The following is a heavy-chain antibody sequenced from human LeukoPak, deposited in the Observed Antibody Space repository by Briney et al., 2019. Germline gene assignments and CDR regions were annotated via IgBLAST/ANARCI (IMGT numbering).Heavy chain of an antibody. J-gene: IGHJ4*02. D-gene: IGHD5-18*01. CDR1: GFTFNAYN. CDR2: INPKSGGA. V-gene: IGHV1-2*02. CDR3: ARLRNGYRDFDY. Sequence: GASVKVSCKASGFTFNAYNIHWVRQAPGQGLEWMGWINPKSGGANYAQKFQGRVTMTRDTSINTAYMELNWLTSDDTAVYYCARLRNGYRDFDYWGQGTLATVSS.